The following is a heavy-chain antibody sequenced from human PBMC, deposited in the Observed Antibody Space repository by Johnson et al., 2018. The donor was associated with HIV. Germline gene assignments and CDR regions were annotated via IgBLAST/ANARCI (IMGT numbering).Heavy chain of an antibody. CDR3: TRGPVFDI. V-gene: IGHV3-7*01. J-gene: IGHJ3*02. CDR1: GFTFRSYW. CDR2: IKQDGSEK. Sequence: VQLVESGGGVVQPGRSLRISCAASGFTFRSYWMSWVRQAPGQGLEWVANIKQDGSEKYYVDSVKGRFTISRDNAKNSLYLQMNSLRAEDTAVYYCTRGPVFDIWGQGTMVTVSS.